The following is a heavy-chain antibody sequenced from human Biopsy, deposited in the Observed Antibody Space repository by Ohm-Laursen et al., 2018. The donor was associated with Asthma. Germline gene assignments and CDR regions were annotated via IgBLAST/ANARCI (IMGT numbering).Heavy chain of an antibody. CDR3: AGGPEWSGLDV. CDR2: SDHRGST. V-gene: IGHV4-34*01. D-gene: IGHD3-3*01. Sequence: PSETLSLTCSIYALSVRDYYWTWVRQSPGKGLEWIGESDHRGSTKVSPTLKSRVTISKDTSAFNFSLKVRPVTATDTAIYYCAGGPEWSGLDVWGQGTTVTVSS. CDR1: ALSVRDYY. J-gene: IGHJ6*02.